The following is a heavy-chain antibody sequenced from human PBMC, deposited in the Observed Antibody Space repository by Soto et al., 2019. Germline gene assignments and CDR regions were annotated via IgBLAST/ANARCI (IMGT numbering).Heavy chain of an antibody. D-gene: IGHD2-8*01. V-gene: IGHV1-2*04. CDR3: ARGDSTDCSNGVCSFFYNHDMDV. J-gene: IGHJ6*02. CDR1: GYSFTDYH. CDR2: INPKSGGT. Sequence: ASVKVSCKASGYSFTDYHIHWVRQAPGQGLEWLGRINPKSGGTNTAQKFQGWVTMTTDTSISTASMELTRLTSDDTAIYYCARGDSTDCSNGVCSFFYNHDMDVWGQGTTVTVSS.